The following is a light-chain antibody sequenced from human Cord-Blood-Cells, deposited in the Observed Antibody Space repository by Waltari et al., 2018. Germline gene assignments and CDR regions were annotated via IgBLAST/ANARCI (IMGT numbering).Light chain of an antibody. CDR3: QVWDSSSDHV. CDR1: NNGGKS. Sequence: SYVLTQPPSVSVAPGKTARITCGGNNNGGKSVHWYQHKPGRAPVLVVYDDSDRPAGIPERFAGSNSGNTATLTISRVEAGDEADYYCQVWDSSSDHVFGTGPKVTVL. V-gene: IGLV3-21*03. CDR2: DDS. J-gene: IGLJ1*01.